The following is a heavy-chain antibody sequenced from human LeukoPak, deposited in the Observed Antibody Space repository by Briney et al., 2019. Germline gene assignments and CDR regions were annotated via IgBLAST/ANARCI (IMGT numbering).Heavy chain of an antibody. CDR2: INQDGREK. V-gene: IGHV3-7*04. Sequence: PGGSLRLSCAASGFTFSSYWMSWVRQAPGKGLEWVANINQDGREKYYVDSVKGRLTISRDNAKNSLYLQMNSLRAEDTAVYFCARGDKFSGDYWGQGTLVTVSS. CDR3: ARGDKFSGDY. CDR1: GFTFSSYW. J-gene: IGHJ4*02. D-gene: IGHD2-15*01.